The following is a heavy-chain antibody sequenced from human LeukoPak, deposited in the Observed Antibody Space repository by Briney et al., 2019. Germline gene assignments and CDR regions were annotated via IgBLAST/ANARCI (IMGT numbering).Heavy chain of an antibody. Sequence: PGGSLRLSCAASGFTFSSYWMHWVRQAPGKGLVWVSRINSDGSRTTYADSVKGRFTISRDESKNTLYLQMNSLRAEDTAVYYCARSENRYCSGGRCYSHYYYSAMDVWGQGTTVTVSS. CDR2: INSDGSRT. D-gene: IGHD2-15*01. CDR1: GFTFSSYW. J-gene: IGHJ6*02. V-gene: IGHV3-74*01. CDR3: ARSENRYCSGGRCYSHYYYSAMDV.